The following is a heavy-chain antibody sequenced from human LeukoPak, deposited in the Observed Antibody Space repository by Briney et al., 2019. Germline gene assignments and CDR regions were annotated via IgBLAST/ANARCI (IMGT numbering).Heavy chain of an antibody. CDR2: IYPGDSDT. Sequence: GESLKISCRGSGYIFSNYWIGWVRQMPGKGLEWMGIIYPGDSDTTYSPSFQGQVTISVNKSISTAYLHWSSLRASDTAMYYCARPLGYSYTRFDYWGQGTLVTVSS. D-gene: IGHD5-18*01. J-gene: IGHJ4*02. CDR1: GYIFSNYW. V-gene: IGHV5-51*01. CDR3: ARPLGYSYTRFDY.